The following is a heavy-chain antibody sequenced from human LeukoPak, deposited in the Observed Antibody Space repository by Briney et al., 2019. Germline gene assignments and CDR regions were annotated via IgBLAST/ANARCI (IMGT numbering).Heavy chain of an antibody. J-gene: IGHJ4*02. Sequence: GGSLRLSCAASEFTFGSYSMNWVRQAPGKGLEWVSYISSSGSTIYYADSVKGRFTISRDNAKNSLYLQMNSLRAEDTAVYYGARADLSIAAAGTHNDYWGQGTLVTVSS. V-gene: IGHV3-48*04. CDR1: EFTFGSYS. CDR2: ISSSGSTI. D-gene: IGHD6-13*01. CDR3: ARADLSIAAAGTHNDY.